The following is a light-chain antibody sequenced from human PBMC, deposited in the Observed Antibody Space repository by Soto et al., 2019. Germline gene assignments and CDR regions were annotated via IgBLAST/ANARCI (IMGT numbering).Light chain of an antibody. V-gene: IGKV3D-15*01. Sequence: EIVMTQSPGTLSVSPGERATLSCRASQSVDNNFAWYQQKPGQAPTLLIYSASSRATGIPARFSASGSGTEFTLTISSLQSEDFAVYYCQQYDSWPFTFGPGTKVEI. CDR3: QQYDSWPFT. J-gene: IGKJ3*01. CDR2: SAS. CDR1: QSVDNN.